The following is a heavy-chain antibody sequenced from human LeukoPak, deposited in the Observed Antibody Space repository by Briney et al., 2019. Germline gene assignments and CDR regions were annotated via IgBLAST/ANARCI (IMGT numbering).Heavy chain of an antibody. CDR3: AKSPYSSSPNFDY. CDR2: ISYDGSNK. V-gene: IGHV3-30*18. J-gene: IGHJ4*02. Sequence: QPGGSLRLSCAASGFTFSSYGMHWVRQAPGKGLEWVAVISYDGSNKYYADSVKGRFTISRDNSKNTLYLQMNSLRAEDTAVYYCAKSPYSSSPNFDYWGQGTLVTVSS. D-gene: IGHD6-6*01. CDR1: GFTFSSYG.